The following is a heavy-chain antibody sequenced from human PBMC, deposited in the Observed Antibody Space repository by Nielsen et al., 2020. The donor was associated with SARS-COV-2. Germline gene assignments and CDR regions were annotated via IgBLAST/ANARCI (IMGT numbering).Heavy chain of an antibody. D-gene: IGHD3-16*01. J-gene: IGHJ3*02. CDR2: MRYDGTTQ. CDR3: ARDALEVHKAFDI. V-gene: IGHV3-30*02. Sequence: GGSLRLSCAASGFTFTDSAMHWVRQAPGKGLEWVAFMRYDGTTQYYADSVEGRFTISRDNFKHTLYLQMNSLRVEDTAIYYCARDALEVHKAFDIWGQGTLVSVSS. CDR1: GFTFTDSA.